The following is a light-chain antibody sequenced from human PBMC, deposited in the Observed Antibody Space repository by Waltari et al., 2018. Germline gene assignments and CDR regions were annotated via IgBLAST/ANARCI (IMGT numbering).Light chain of an antibody. Sequence: EIVLTQSPGTLSLSPGERATLSCRASQSVTSSYLAWYQQKPGQAPRLLMYGASSRATGSPDRFSGSVSGTDFTLTISRLEPEDFAVYYCQQYGSSPPLTFGGGTKVEIK. V-gene: IGKV3-20*01. CDR1: QSVTSSY. CDR2: GAS. J-gene: IGKJ4*01. CDR3: QQYGSSPPLT.